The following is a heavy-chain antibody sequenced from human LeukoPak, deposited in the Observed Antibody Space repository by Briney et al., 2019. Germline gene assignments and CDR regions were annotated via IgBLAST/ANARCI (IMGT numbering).Heavy chain of an antibody. J-gene: IGHJ3*02. CDR3: ASAGYCSSTSCHQLFAFDI. CDR1: GYTFTSYH. D-gene: IGHD2-2*01. Sequence: GASVKVSCKASGYTFTSYHMHWVRQAPGQGLEWMGIINPSGGSTSYAQKFQGRVTMTRDTSTSTVYMELSSLRSEDTAVYYCASAGYCSSTSCHQLFAFDIWGQGTMVTVSS. V-gene: IGHV1-46*01. CDR2: INPSGGST.